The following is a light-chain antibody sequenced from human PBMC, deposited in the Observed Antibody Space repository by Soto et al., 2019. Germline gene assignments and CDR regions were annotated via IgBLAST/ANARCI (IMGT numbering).Light chain of an antibody. Sequence: EIVLTQSPATLYSSPGEGATLSCGASQSVSGLLAWYQQKPGQAPRFLIYAASNRATGIPARFSGSGSGTDLTLTISRLEPEDFADYYCQQRSNWPWTFSQGTKV. CDR3: QQRSNWPWT. J-gene: IGKJ1*01. V-gene: IGKV3-11*01. CDR2: AAS. CDR1: QSVSGL.